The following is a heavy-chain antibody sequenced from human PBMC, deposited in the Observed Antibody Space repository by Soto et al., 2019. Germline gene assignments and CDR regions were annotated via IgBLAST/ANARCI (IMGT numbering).Heavy chain of an antibody. J-gene: IGHJ6*04. CDR3: ARGGYMVDLDV. CDR2: IYSGGST. CDR1: GFTVSSNY. Sequence: WGSLRLSCAASGFTVSSNYMSWVRQAPGKGLEWVSVIYSGGSTYYADSVKGRFIISRDNSKNTLYLQMNSLRAEDTAVYYCARGGYMVDLDVWGKGTTVTVSS. D-gene: IGHD6-13*01. V-gene: IGHV3-66*01.